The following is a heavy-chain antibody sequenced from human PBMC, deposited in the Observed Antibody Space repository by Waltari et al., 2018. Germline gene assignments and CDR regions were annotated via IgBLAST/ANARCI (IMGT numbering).Heavy chain of an antibody. CDR1: GFTFTTYW. J-gene: IGHJ6*02. CDR2: GEEGGKEN. V-gene: IGHV3-7*01. Sequence: EVQLVESGGGLVQPGGSLRLSCGTSGFTFTTYWMSWVRQAPGEGREWGAKGEEGGKENHDVDSVRGRFTSTRDNAKISLDLQMNGLGAEDTAVYYCVRDQGSTDYYGMGAWGQGTTVTVSS. CDR3: VRDQGSTDYYGMGA. D-gene: IGHD3-10*01.